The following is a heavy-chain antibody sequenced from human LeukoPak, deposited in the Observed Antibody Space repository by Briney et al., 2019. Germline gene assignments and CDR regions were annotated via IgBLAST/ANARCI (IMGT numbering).Heavy chain of an antibody. Sequence: GGSLRLSCAASGFTFSRYGMHWVRQAPGKGLEWVTAISYDGSNKYYADSVKGRFTISRDNSKNTLYLQMNSLRAEDTAVYYCAKDLVAYYDILTGSMETGFDYWGQGTLVTVSS. CDR3: AKDLVAYYDILTGSMETGFDY. J-gene: IGHJ4*02. D-gene: IGHD3-9*01. CDR1: GFTFSRYG. CDR2: ISYDGSNK. V-gene: IGHV3-30*04.